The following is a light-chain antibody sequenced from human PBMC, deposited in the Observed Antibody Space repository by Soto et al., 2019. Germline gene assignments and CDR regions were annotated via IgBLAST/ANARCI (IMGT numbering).Light chain of an antibody. J-gene: IGKJ4*01. V-gene: IGKV3-15*01. CDR2: GAS. CDR3: QQYNNWPGT. Sequence: ERVMTQSPATLSVSPGERATLSCRASQSVNSNLAWYQQKPGQAPRLLIYGASTRATGIPARFSGSGSGTEFTLTISSLQSEDFAVYYCQQYNNWPGTFGGGTKVEIK. CDR1: QSVNSN.